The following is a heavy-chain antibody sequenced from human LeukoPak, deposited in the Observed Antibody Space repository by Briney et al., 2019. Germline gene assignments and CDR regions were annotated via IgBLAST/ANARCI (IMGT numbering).Heavy chain of an antibody. CDR1: GFTFSSYS. J-gene: IGHJ4*02. Sequence: GGSLRLSCAASGFTFSSYSMNWVRQAPGKGLEWVSSISGSGSYIYHADSMKGRFTISRDNARDSLYLQMSNLRAEDTAVYYCVSAGYCSSTSCYWDYWGRGTLVTVSS. V-gene: IGHV3-21*01. CDR3: VSAGYCSSTSCYWDY. CDR2: ISGSGSYI. D-gene: IGHD2-2*01.